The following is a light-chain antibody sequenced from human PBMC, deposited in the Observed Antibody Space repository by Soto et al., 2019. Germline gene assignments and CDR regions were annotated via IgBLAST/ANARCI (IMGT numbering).Light chain of an antibody. CDR3: QQSYSTPPLT. CDR2: AAS. V-gene: IGKV1-39*01. Sequence: DVQITQSKSSLSGSVGDRVTITCRASQSISSYLNWYQQKPGKAPKLLIYAASSLQSGVPSRFSGSGSGTDFTLTISSLQPEDFATYYCQQSYSTPPLTFGQGTRLEI. J-gene: IGKJ5*01. CDR1: QSISSY.